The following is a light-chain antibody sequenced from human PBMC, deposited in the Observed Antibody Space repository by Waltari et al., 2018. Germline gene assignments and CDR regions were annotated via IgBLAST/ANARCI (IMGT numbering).Light chain of an antibody. CDR1: QSVSRAF. Sequence: EIVLTQSPGTLSLSPGERATLPCRASQSVSRAFAWYQQNPGQAPRLLIDGASNRATGIPDRFSGSGSGTDFSLIISRLEPEDFAVYYCQHYVSLPVTFGQGTKVEIK. CDR2: GAS. CDR3: QHYVSLPVT. J-gene: IGKJ1*01. V-gene: IGKV3-20*01.